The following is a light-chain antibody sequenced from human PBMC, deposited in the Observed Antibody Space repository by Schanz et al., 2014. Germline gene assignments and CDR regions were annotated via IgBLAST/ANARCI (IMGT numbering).Light chain of an antibody. Sequence: QSVLTQPPSASGSPGQSVTISCTGTSSDIGNYNYVSWYQQHPGQAPKLVIYEVTKRPSGVPDRFSGSKSGNTASLTVSGLQAEDEADYYCSSFTTSSTQVFGGGTKLTVL. CDR3: SSFTTSSTQV. CDR2: EVT. CDR1: SSDIGNYNY. V-gene: IGLV2-8*01. J-gene: IGLJ3*02.